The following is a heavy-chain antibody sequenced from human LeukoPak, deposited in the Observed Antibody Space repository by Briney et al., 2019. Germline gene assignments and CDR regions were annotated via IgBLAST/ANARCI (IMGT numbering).Heavy chain of an antibody. CDR1: GFTFSSYA. CDR3: AKELSEIQLWSYFDY. Sequence: GGSLRLSCAASGFTFSSYAMSWVRQAPGKGLGWVSAISGSGGSTYYADSVKGRFTISRDNSKNTLYLQMNSLRAEDTAVYYCAKELSEIQLWSYFDYWGQGTLVTVSS. D-gene: IGHD5-18*01. CDR2: ISGSGGST. V-gene: IGHV3-23*01. J-gene: IGHJ4*02.